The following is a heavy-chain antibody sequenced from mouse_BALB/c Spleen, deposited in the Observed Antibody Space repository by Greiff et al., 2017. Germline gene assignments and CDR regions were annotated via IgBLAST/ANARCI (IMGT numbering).Heavy chain of an antibody. CDR3: ARGGLRRHFDY. D-gene: IGHD2-4*01. V-gene: IGHV5-9-4*01. CDR1: GFTFSSYA. CDR2: ISSGGSYT. J-gene: IGHJ2*01. Sequence: EVQLVESGGGLVKPGGSLKLSCAASGFTFSSYAMSWVRQSPEKRLEWVAEISSGGSYTYYPDTVTGRFTISRDNAKNTLYLEMSSLRSEDTAMYYCARGGLRRHFDYWGQGTTLTVSS.